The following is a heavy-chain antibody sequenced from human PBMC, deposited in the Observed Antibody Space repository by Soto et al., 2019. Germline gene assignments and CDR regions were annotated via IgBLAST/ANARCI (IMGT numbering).Heavy chain of an antibody. CDR2: IYYSGIS. V-gene: IGHV4-31*03. D-gene: IGHD5-18*01. Sequence: QVQLLESGPGLVKPSQTLSLIYNVSGASISSGGYYWSWIRQRPGGGLEWLGFIYYSGISHYYPSLKSRATISVDTSKNQFSLKLISVTAADTAVYYCARTEWIQLWFDYWGQGALVTVS. J-gene: IGHJ4*02. CDR1: GASISSGGYY. CDR3: ARTEWIQLWFDY.